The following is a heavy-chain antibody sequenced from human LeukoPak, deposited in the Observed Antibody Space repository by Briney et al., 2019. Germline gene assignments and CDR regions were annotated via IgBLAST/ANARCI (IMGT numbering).Heavy chain of an antibody. J-gene: IGHJ4*02. CDR3: ARDPPHISGSYYEDSD. CDR1: GYSISSGYY. CDR2: IYHSGST. V-gene: IGHV4-38-2*02. Sequence: SETLSLTCTVSGYSISSGYYWGWIRQPPGKGLEWIGSIYHSGSTYYNPSLKSRVTISVDTSKNQFSLKLSSVTAADTAVYYCARDPPHISGSYYEDSDWGQGTLVTVSS. D-gene: IGHD1-26*01.